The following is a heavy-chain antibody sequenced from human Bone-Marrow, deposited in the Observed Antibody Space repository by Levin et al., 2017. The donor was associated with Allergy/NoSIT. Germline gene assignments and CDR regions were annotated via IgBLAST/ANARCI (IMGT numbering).Heavy chain of an antibody. D-gene: IGHD4-23*01. CDR1: GGTFRSYT. Sequence: GASVKVSCKASGGTFRSYTINWLRQAPGQGLEWMGGIIPMFGTTNYAQNFQGRVTITADEYTSTAYMELRTLRSEDTAMYYCAREYGGHFFDPWGQGTLVTVSS. CDR2: IIPMFGTT. V-gene: IGHV1-69*13. J-gene: IGHJ5*02. CDR3: AREYGGHFFDP.